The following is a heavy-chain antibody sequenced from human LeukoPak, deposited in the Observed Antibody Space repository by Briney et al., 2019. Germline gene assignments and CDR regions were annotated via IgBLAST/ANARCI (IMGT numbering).Heavy chain of an antibody. CDR2: ISSSSSYI. V-gene: IGHV3-21*01. CDR1: GFTFGSYA. D-gene: IGHD6-19*01. Sequence: GGSLRLSCAASGFTFGSYAMCWVRQAPGKGLEWVSSISSSSSYIYYADSVKGRFTISRDNAKNSLYLQMNSLRAEDTAVYYCASMLLGGSGWYDYWGQGTLVTVSS. CDR3: ASMLLGGSGWYDY. J-gene: IGHJ4*02.